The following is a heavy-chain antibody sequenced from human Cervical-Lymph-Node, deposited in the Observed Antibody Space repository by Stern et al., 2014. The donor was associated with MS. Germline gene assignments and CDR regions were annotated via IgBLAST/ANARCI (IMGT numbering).Heavy chain of an antibody. CDR3: ARETGGYTYGDTDFFDY. V-gene: IGHV4-61*02. J-gene: IGHJ4*02. D-gene: IGHD5-18*01. Sequence: VQLLESGPGLVKPSQTLSLTCIVSGGSISSGSFYWNWIRQPAGKGLEWIGRIYSTGSTNYNPYLKSRVTISGETSTHPFLLKMFSMTAADTAVYYCARETGGYTYGDTDFFDYWGQGALVTVSS. CDR1: GGSISSGSFY. CDR2: IYSTGST.